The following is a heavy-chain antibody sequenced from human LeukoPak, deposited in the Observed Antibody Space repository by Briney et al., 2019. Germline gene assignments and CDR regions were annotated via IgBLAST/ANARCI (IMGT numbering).Heavy chain of an antibody. V-gene: IGHV4-39*01. CDR2: IYYSGST. CDR1: GGSISSSSYY. CDR3: ARVGTSNWFDP. D-gene: IGHD1-1*01. Sequence: SETLSLTCTVSGGSISSSSYYWGWIRQPPGKGLEWIGSIYYSGSTYYNPSLKSRVTISVDTPKNQFSLKLSSVTAADTAVYYCARVGTSNWFDPWGQGTLVTVSS. J-gene: IGHJ5*02.